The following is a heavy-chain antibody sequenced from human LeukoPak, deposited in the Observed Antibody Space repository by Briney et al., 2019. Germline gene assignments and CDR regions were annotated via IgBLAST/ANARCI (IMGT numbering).Heavy chain of an antibody. D-gene: IGHD2-8*02. CDR2: IIPDSGGT. CDR3: STEDKYCTGANCGVF. Sequence: ASVKVSCKASGYTFTNYYMHWVRQAPGQGLEWMGFIIPDSGGTTYQHKFQGRVTMTRDTSISTFYMELSSLRPDDTAVYYCSTEDKYCTGANCGVFWGQGTLITVSS. V-gene: IGHV1-2*02. J-gene: IGHJ4*02. CDR1: GYTFTNYY.